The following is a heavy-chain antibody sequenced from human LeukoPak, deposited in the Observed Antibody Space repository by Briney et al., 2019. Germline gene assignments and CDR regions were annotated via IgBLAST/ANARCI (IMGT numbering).Heavy chain of an antibody. CDR3: TTDRNYYDRSGYYYEDY. V-gene: IGHV3-15*07. CDR2: IKSKTDGGTT. CDR1: GFTFSNAW. Sequence: GGSLRLSCAASGFTFSNAWMNWARQAPGKGLEWVGRIKSKTDGGTTDYAAPVKGRFTISRDDSKNTLYLQMNGLKTEDTAVYYCTTDRNYYDRSGYYYEDYWGQGTLVTVSS. J-gene: IGHJ4*02. D-gene: IGHD3-22*01.